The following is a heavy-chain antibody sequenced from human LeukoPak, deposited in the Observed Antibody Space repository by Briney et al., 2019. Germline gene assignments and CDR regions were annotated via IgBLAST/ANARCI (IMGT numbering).Heavy chain of an antibody. V-gene: IGHV3-48*01. J-gene: IGHJ3*02. CDR2: ISSSSSTI. CDR1: VFTFSSYS. Sequence: GGSLRLSCAASVFTFSSYSMNWVRQAPGKGLEWVSYISSSSSTIYYADSVKGRFTISRDNDKNSLYLQMNSLRAEDTAVYYCAREGILYCGGDCYSGLGDAFDIWGQGTMVTVSS. CDR3: AREGILYCGGDCYSGLGDAFDI. D-gene: IGHD2-21*02.